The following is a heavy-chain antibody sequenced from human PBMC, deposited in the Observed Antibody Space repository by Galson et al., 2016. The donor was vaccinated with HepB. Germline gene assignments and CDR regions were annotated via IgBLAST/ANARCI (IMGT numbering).Heavy chain of an antibody. Sequence: SLRLSCAASGFTFSGYGMHWVRQAPGKGLEWVAVIWYDGSNKYRADSVKGRFTISRDNSMNTLFLQMNSLRVEDTAMYYCARGVIVGITGDFWGQGTLVTVSS. J-gene: IGHJ4*02. V-gene: IGHV3-33*01. CDR3: ARGVIVGITGDF. CDR2: IWYDGSNK. D-gene: IGHD1-26*01. CDR1: GFTFSGYG.